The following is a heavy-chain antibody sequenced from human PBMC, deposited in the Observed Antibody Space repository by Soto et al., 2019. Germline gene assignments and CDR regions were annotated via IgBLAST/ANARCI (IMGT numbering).Heavy chain of an antibody. J-gene: IGHJ4*02. CDR2: IIPILGIA. D-gene: IGHD5-12*01. Sequence: QVQLVQSGAEVKKPGSSVKVSCKASGGTCSSYTISWVRQAPGQGLELMGRIIPILGIANYAQKFQGRVTITADKSTSTAYMELSSLRSEDTAVYYCARTQRIVATTALDYWGQGTLVTVSS. CDR3: ARTQRIVATTALDY. V-gene: IGHV1-69*02. CDR1: GGTCSSYT.